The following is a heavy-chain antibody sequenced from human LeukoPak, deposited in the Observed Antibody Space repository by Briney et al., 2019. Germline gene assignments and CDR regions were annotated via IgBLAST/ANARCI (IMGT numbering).Heavy chain of an antibody. V-gene: IGHV1-8*01. D-gene: IGHD6-19*01. CDR1: GYTFTSYD. J-gene: IGHJ5*02. Sequence: ASVKVSCKASGYTFTSYDINWVRQATGQGLEWMGWMNPNSGNTGYAQKFQGRVTMTRNTSISTAYMELSSLRSEDTAVYYCARGLRSGWYGDNWFDPWGQGTLVTVSS. CDR3: ARGLRSGWYGDNWFDP. CDR2: MNPNSGNT.